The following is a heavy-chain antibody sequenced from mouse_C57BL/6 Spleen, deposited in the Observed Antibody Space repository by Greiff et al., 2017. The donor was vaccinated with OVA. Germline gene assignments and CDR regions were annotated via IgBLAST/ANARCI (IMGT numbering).Heavy chain of an antibody. CDR1: GYTFTSYW. CDR2: IDPSDSYP. J-gene: IGHJ1*03. Sequence: VQLQQPGAELVMPGASVKLSCKASGYTFTSYWMHWVKQRPGPGLEWIGEIDPSDSYPTYHQKFKGKSTLTVDKSSRTAYMQLSSLTSEDSAVYYCARDYGSSHWDFYGWGTGTTVTVAS. CDR3: ARDYGSSHWDFYG. V-gene: IGHV1-69*01. D-gene: IGHD1-1*01.